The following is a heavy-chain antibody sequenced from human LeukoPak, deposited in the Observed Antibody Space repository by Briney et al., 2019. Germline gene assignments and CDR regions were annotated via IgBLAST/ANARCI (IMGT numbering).Heavy chain of an antibody. Sequence: ASVKVSCKASGGTFISYAISWVRQAPGQGLEWMGGIIPIFGTANYAQKFQGRVTITADESTSTAYMELSSLRSEDTAVYYCAKDVGYYGDYVFDYWGQGTLVTVSS. CDR2: IIPIFGTA. D-gene: IGHD4-17*01. V-gene: IGHV1-69*13. CDR1: GGTFISYA. CDR3: AKDVGYYGDYVFDY. J-gene: IGHJ4*02.